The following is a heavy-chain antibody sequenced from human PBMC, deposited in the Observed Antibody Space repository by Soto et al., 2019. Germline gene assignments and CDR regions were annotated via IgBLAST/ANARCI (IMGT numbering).Heavy chain of an antibody. J-gene: IGHJ5*02. V-gene: IGHV3-23*01. D-gene: IGHD4-17*01. CDR3: ARGQRALITYGPFDP. CDR2: FSVTGGYT. CDR1: GFTLSSYA. Sequence: GGSRRLSCAASGFTLSSYAMSWVRQAPGKGLEWVSTFSVTGGYTYYADSVKGRFTISRDDSKNTLFLHMNSLRAADTAVYYCARGQRALITYGPFDPWGQGTLVTVSS.